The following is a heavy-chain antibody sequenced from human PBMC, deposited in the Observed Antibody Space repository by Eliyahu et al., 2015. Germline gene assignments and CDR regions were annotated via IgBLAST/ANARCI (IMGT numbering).Heavy chain of an antibody. CDR1: GFSXSXSGMR. CDR2: IDCDDDK. CDR3: ARQYYYDSSGYAEFDY. D-gene: IGHD3-22*01. V-gene: IGHV2-70*04. J-gene: IGHJ4*02. Sequence: QVTLKESGPALVKPTQTLTLTCTFXGFSXSXSGMRVSWIRQPPGKALEWLARIDCDDDKFYSTSLKTRLTISKDTSKNQVVLTMTNMDPVDTATYYCARQYYYDSSGYAEFDYWGQGTLVTVSS.